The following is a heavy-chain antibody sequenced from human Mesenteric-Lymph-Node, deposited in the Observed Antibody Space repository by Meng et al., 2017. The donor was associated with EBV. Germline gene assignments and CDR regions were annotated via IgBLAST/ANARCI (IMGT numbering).Heavy chain of an antibody. J-gene: IGHJ4*02. CDR3: ATGYTSLDY. CDR2: TSPSGAGT. V-gene: IGHV1-46*01. CDR1: GYTFTNYY. Sequence: QVQLLQSGPEVKKPGASVKVSCKASGYTFTNYYMFWVRQAPGQGLEWMGVTSPSGAGTTYAQKFQGRVTMTRDTSTSTIYMELASLRSEDTAVYYCATGYTSLDYWGQGALVTVSS. D-gene: IGHD5-18*01.